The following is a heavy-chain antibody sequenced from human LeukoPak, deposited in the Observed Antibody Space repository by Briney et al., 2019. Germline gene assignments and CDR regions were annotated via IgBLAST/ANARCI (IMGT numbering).Heavy chain of an antibody. CDR3: ASRLVTYYYDSSGYYRRRLEAFDI. CDR2: IYPGDSDT. Sequence: GESLKISCKGSGYSFTSYWIGWVRQMPGKGLEWMGIIYPGDSDTRYSPSFQGQVTISADKSISTAYLQWSSLKASDTAMYYCASRLVTYYYDSSGYYRRRLEAFDIWGQGTMVTVSS. V-gene: IGHV5-51*01. J-gene: IGHJ3*02. D-gene: IGHD3-22*01. CDR1: GYSFTSYW.